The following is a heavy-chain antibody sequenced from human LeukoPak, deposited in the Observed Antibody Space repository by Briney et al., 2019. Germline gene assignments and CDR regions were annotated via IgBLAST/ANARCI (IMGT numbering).Heavy chain of an antibody. CDR3: AREGYRRSFDY. CDR2: ISGSGNSP. CDR1: GFTFSSYA. Sequence: GGSLRLSCAASGFTFSSYAMSWVRQAPGKGLEWVSAISGSGNSPYYADSVKGRFTISRDNSKNTLYLQMNSLRAEDTAVYYCAREGYRRSFDYWGQGTLVTVSS. J-gene: IGHJ4*02. D-gene: IGHD6-13*01. V-gene: IGHV3-23*01.